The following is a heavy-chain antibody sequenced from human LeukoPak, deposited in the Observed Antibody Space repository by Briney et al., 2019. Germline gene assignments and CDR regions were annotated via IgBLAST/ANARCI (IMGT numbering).Heavy chain of an antibody. CDR1: GFTFSSYG. Sequence: GGSLSLSCAASGFTFSSYGMRWVRQAPGKGLEWVAFIRYDGSNKYYADSVKGRFTISRDNSKNTLYLQMNSLRAEDTAVYYCAKEYYYDSSGYYLPDYWGQGTLVTVSS. V-gene: IGHV3-30*02. J-gene: IGHJ4*02. CDR3: AKEYYYDSSGYYLPDY. CDR2: IRYDGSNK. D-gene: IGHD3-22*01.